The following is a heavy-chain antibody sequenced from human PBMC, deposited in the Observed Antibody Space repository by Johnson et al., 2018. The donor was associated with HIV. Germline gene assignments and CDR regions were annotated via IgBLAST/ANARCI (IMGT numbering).Heavy chain of an antibody. CDR3: AREWGGKWNMAFDI. Sequence: VQLVESGGGVVQPGGSLRLSCVASGFIFSTYGMHWVRQAPGKGLEWLAFIRYDGSNEYYVDSVKGRFTISRDNSKNTLYLQMNSLGAEDTAVYYCAREWGGKWNMAFDIWGQGTMVTVSS. J-gene: IGHJ3*02. CDR2: IRYDGSNE. CDR1: GFIFSTYG. V-gene: IGHV3-30*02. D-gene: IGHD2/OR15-2a*01.